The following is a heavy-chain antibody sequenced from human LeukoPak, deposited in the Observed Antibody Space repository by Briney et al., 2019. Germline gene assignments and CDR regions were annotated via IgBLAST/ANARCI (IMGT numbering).Heavy chain of an antibody. J-gene: IGHJ4*02. D-gene: IGHD1-14*01. CDR1: GGSINNYY. V-gene: IGHV4-59*12. Sequence: SETLSLTCTVSGGSINNYYWTWIRQPPGKGLEWIAYISDVGSPHYSPSLQSRVTISVEASKNQFSLKLVSVTAADTAVYYCARVNRYARGDRLFDYWGQGTVVTVSS. CDR3: ARVNRYARGDRLFDY. CDR2: ISDVGSP.